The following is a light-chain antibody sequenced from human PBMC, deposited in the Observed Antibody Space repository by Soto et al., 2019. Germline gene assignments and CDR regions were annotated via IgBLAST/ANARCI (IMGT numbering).Light chain of an antibody. CDR1: QSISGY. Sequence: DIQMTQSPSSLSASVGDRITITCRASQSISGYLNWYQQKPGKAPKVLIFAASTLQSGVPSRFSGSGSRADFTLTISSLQPEDFATYYCQQSFSIPWTFGQGTKVEIK. CDR2: AAS. CDR3: QQSFSIPWT. V-gene: IGKV1-39*01. J-gene: IGKJ1*01.